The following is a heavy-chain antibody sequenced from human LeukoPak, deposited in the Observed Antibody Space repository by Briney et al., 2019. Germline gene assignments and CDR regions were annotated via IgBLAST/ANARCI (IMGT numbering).Heavy chain of an antibody. D-gene: IGHD5-12*01. Sequence: GGSLRLSCAASGFTFSSYEMNWVRQAPGKGLEWVSYISSSGSTIYYADSVKGRFTISRDNAKNSLYLQMNSLRAEDTAVYYCARGGGGYDKDFDYWGQGTLVTVSS. CDR3: ARGGGGYDKDFDY. V-gene: IGHV3-48*03. CDR1: GFTFSSYE. J-gene: IGHJ4*02. CDR2: ISSSGSTI.